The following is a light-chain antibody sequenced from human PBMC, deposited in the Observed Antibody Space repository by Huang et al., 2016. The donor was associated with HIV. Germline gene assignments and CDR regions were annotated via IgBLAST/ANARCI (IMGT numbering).Light chain of an antibody. Sequence: EIVITQSPATLSMSPGERATLSYRASQSVINNLGWYQQKPGQAPRLLIYGASTRATGVPARCSGSGAGTEFSRTISSLQSEDFAVYYCQQYSKRPWTFGQGTKVEIK. CDR2: GAS. CDR1: QSVINN. V-gene: IGKV3-15*01. CDR3: QQYSKRPWT. J-gene: IGKJ1*01.